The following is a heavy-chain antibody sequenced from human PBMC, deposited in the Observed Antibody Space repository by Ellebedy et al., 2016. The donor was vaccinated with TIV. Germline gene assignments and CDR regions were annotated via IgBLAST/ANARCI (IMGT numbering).Heavy chain of an antibody. CDR3: ARGEMATREGVDY. CDR1: GFTFSSYW. D-gene: IGHD5-24*01. J-gene: IGHJ4*02. V-gene: IGHV3-74*01. CDR2: INSDWSST. Sequence: GESLKISCAASGFTFSSYWMHWVRQAPGKGLVWVSRINSDWSSTSYADSVKGRFTISRDNAKNTLYLQMNSLRAGDTAVYYCARGEMATREGVDYWGQGTLVTVSS.